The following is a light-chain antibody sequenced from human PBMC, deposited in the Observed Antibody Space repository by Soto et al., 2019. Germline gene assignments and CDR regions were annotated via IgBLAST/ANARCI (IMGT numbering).Light chain of an antibody. CDR1: SSDVGGYNY. CDR2: DVR. CDR3: SSYTISGALV. Sequence: QSVVTQPASVSGSPGQSITISCTGTSSDVGGYNYVSWYQQHPDKAPKLLIFDVRSRPSGISNRFSGSKSGNTASLTISGLQAADGADYYCSSYTISGALVFGGGTKVTVL. V-gene: IGLV2-14*03. J-gene: IGLJ3*02.